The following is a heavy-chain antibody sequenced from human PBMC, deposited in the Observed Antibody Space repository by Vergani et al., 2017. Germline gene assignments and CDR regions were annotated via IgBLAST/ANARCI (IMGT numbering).Heavy chain of an antibody. Sequence: QVQLQESGPGLVKPSQTLSLTCTVSGGSISSGGYYWSWIRQHPGKGLEWVGYIYYSGSTYYNPSLKSLVTISVDTSKNQFSLKLSSVTAADTAVYYCARENWRRAAAGTSPFDIWGQGTMVTVSS. D-gene: IGHD6-13*01. CDR3: ARENWRRAAAGTSPFDI. J-gene: IGHJ3*02. CDR2: IYYSGST. V-gene: IGHV4-31*01. CDR1: GGSISSGGYY.